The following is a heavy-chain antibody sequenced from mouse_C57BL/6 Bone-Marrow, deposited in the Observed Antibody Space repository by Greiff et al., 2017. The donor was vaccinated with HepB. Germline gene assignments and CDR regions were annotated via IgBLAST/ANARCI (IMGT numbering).Heavy chain of an antibody. CDR1: GYTFTNYW. V-gene: IGHV1-63*01. J-gene: IGHJ1*03. CDR2: IYPGGGYT. Sequence: QVQLQQSGAELVRPGTSVKMSCKASGYTFTNYWIGWAKQRPGHGLEWIGDIYPGGGYTNYNEKFKGKATLTADKSSSTAYMQFSSLTSEDSAIYNCARWIGGYYWYFDVWGTGTTVTVSS. D-gene: IGHD1-1*02. CDR3: ARWIGGYYWYFDV.